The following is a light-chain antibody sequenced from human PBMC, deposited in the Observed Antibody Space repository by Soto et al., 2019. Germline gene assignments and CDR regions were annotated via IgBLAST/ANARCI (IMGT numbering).Light chain of an antibody. CDR3: QQYNTWPPPSES. CDR2: AAS. V-gene: IGKV3D-15*01. Sequence: LLRNSPPTLSLSQGKRATLSCRASQLFKNNLAGYHQRPGQAPRLLIYAASTRATGVQARFSGSGSGTEFTLTISSLQSEDFAVYYCQQYNTWPPPSESVGPGTKVDVK. CDR1: QLFKNN. J-gene: IGKJ3*01.